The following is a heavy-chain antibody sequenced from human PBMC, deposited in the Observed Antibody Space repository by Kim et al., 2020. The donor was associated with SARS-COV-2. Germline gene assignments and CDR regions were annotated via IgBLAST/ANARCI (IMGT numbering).Heavy chain of an antibody. CDR2: IIPIFGTA. CDR3: ARGGGDYYDSSGYYISYYYGMDV. D-gene: IGHD3-22*01. J-gene: IGHJ6*02. CDR1: GGTFSSYA. Sequence: SVKVSCKASGGTFSSYAISWVRQAPGQGLEWMGGIIPIFGTANYAQKFQGRVTITADESTSTAYMELSSLRSEDTAVYYCARGGGDYYDSSGYYISYYYGMDVWGQGTTVTVSS. V-gene: IGHV1-69*13.